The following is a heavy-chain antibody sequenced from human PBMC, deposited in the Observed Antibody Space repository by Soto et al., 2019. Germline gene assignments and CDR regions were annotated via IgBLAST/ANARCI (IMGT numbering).Heavy chain of an antibody. CDR3: AGAPGMITFGGVIVSPAGFDY. J-gene: IGHJ4*02. CDR2: IWYDGSNK. V-gene: IGHV3-33*01. Sequence: GGSLRLSCAASGFTFSSYGMHWVRQAPGKGLEWVAVIWYDGSNKYYADSVKGRFTFSRDNSKNTLYLQMNSLRAEDTAVYYWAGAPGMITFGGVIVSPAGFDYWGQGTLVTVSS. CDR1: GFTFSSYG. D-gene: IGHD3-16*02.